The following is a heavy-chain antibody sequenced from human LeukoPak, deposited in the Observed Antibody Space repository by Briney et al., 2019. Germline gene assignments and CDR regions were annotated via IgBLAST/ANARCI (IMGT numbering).Heavy chain of an antibody. CDR3: AREQYYDFWSGYWPFDY. V-gene: IGHV4-4*07. CDR1: GGSISSYY. CDR2: IYTSGST. J-gene: IGHJ4*02. Sequence: PSETLSLTXTVSGGSISSYYWSWIRQPAGKGLEWIGRIYTSGSTNYNPSLKSRVTMSVDTSKNQFSLKLSSVTAADTAVYYCAREQYYDFWSGYWPFDYWGQGTLVTVSS. D-gene: IGHD3-3*01.